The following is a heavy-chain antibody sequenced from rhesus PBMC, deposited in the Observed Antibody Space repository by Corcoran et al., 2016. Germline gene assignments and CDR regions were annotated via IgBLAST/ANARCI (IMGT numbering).Heavy chain of an antibody. CDR1: GGSISDSYR. D-gene: IGHD3-3*01. J-gene: IGHJ4*01. CDR3: ARDGVLQYLDWLLPH. Sequence: QVQLQESGPGVVKPSETLSLTCAVSGGSISDSYRWSWLRQPPGKGLEWIGYIYGSSTSTNYHPSLKSRVTISKDTSKNQFSLKLSSVTAADTAVYYCARDGVLQYLDWLLPHWGQGVLVTVSS. CDR2: IYGSSTST. V-gene: IGHV4S10*01.